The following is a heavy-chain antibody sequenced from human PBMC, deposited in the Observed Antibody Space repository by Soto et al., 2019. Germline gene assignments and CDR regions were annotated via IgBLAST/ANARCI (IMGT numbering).Heavy chain of an antibody. CDR1: EFPVSTTY. D-gene: IGHD5-12*01. CDR2: IFANDNT. Sequence: EVQLVESGGGLVQPGGSLRLSCSASEFPVSTTYMSWVRQAPGKGLECVSIIFANDNTYYGDSVKGRFTISRRNSRSTLFLQMNSLGPEDTAVYYCVGDLGDGYRSAWGQGTLVTVSS. CDR3: VGDLGDGYRSA. J-gene: IGHJ4*02. V-gene: IGHV3-53*04.